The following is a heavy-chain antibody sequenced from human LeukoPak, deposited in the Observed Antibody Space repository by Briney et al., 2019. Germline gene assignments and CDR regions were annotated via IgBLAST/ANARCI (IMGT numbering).Heavy chain of an antibody. Sequence: PSETLSLTCTVSGGSISSYYWNWIRQPPGKGLEWIGYIFSSGSTNYNPSLRSRVTISMDTSKNQFSLKLSSVTAADTAVYYCARGPYYFDYWGQGTLVTVSS. V-gene: IGHV4-59*01. CDR3: ARGPYYFDY. CDR2: IFSSGST. J-gene: IGHJ4*02. CDR1: GGSISSYY.